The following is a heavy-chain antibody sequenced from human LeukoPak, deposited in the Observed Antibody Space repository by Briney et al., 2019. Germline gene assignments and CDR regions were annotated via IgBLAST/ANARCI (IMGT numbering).Heavy chain of an antibody. Sequence: SETLSLTCAVSGYSISSGYYWGWIRQPPGKGLEWIGSIYHSGSTYYNPSLKSRVTISVDTSKNQFSLKLSSVTAADTAVYYCAKSEQQLGPRRWLDPWGQGTLVTVSS. D-gene: IGHD6-13*01. V-gene: IGHV4-38-2*01. CDR1: GYSISSGYY. J-gene: IGHJ5*02. CDR2: IYHSGST. CDR3: AKSEQQLGPRRWLDP.